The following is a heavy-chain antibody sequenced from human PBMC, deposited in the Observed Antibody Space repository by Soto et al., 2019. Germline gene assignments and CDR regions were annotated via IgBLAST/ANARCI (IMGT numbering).Heavy chain of an antibody. CDR2: INAVNGNT. Sequence: EASVKVSCKASGYTFTSYAMHWVRQAPGQRLEWMGGINAVNGNTKYAQKFQGRVTITRDASTSTAYMELSSLRSEDTAVYYCARSVEMATITDAFDIWGQGTMVTVSS. CDR1: GYTFTSYA. V-gene: IGHV1-3*01. D-gene: IGHD5-12*01. J-gene: IGHJ3*02. CDR3: ARSVEMATITDAFDI.